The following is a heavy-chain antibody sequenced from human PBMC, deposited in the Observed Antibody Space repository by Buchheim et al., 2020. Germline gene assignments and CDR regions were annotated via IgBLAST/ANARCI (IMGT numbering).Heavy chain of an antibody. D-gene: IGHD3-22*01. Sequence: QLQLQESGSGLVKPSQTLSLTCAVSGDSISSGGYFWSWIRQPPGKGQEWIGYMYQTGSTYYNPSLKSRVTISVDRSKNQFSLKLTSVTAADTAVYYCARGSLNYFDTSGLRGAWFDPWGQGTL. V-gene: IGHV4-30-2*01. CDR1: GDSISSGGYF. J-gene: IGHJ5*02. CDR2: MYQTGST. CDR3: ARGSLNYFDTSGLRGAWFDP.